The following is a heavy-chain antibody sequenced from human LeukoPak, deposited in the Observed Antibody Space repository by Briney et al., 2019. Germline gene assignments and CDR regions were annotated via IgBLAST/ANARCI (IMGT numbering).Heavy chain of an antibody. CDR2: IIPIFGTA. J-gene: IGHJ4*02. Sequence: SVKVSCKASGGTFSSYAISWVRQAPGQGLEWMGGIIPIFGTANYARKFQGRVTITTDESTSTAYMELSSLRSEDTAVYYCASIRGYSYGSFDYWGQGTLVTVSS. V-gene: IGHV1-69*05. D-gene: IGHD5-18*01. CDR1: GGTFSSYA. CDR3: ASIRGYSYGSFDY.